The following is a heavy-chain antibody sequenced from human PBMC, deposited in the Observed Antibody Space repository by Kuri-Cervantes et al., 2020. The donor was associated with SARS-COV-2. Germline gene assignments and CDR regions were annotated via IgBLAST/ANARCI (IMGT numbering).Heavy chain of an antibody. Sequence: SETLSLTCAVSNGSLRGYYWSWIRQSPGKGLEWVGEINHSGSTNYSPSLKSRVTISVDTSQNHFSLKLSSVTAADTAVYYCARGDGLTGSKGFYDYWGQGTLVTVSS. CDR2: INHSGST. D-gene: IGHD3-9*01. CDR3: ARGDGLTGSKGFYDY. CDR1: NGSLRGYY. J-gene: IGHJ4*02. V-gene: IGHV4-34*01.